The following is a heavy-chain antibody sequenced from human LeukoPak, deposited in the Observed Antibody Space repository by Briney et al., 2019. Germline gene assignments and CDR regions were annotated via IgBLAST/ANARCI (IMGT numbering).Heavy chain of an antibody. D-gene: IGHD3-22*01. CDR3: ARDHDSSGYWALDY. J-gene: IGHJ4*02. Sequence: SETLSLTCTVSGGSISSSSYYWGWIRQPPGKGLEWIGSIYYSGSTYYNPSLKSRVTISVDTSKNQFSLKLSSVTAADTAVYYCARDHDSSGYWALDYWGQGTLVTVSS. CDR2: IYYSGST. V-gene: IGHV4-39*07. CDR1: GGSISSSSYY.